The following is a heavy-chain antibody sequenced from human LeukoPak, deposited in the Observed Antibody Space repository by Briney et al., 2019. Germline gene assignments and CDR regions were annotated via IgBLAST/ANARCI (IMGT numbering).Heavy chain of an antibody. V-gene: IGHV3-48*04. CDR3: ARGGGLDV. D-gene: IGHD3-16*01. CDR2: ISSSSSTI. Sequence: GGSLRLSCAASGFTFSGYSMNWVRQAPGKGLEWVSYISSSSSTIYYADSVKGRFTISRDNAKNSLYLQTSNLRAEDTAVYFCARGGGLDVWGQGATVTVSS. CDR1: GFTFSGYS. J-gene: IGHJ6*02.